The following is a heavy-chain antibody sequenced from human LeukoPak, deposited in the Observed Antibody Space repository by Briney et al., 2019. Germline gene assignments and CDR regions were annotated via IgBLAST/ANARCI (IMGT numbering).Heavy chain of an antibody. D-gene: IGHD1-26*01. CDR1: GGTFSSYA. CDR3: ARVLIWDSYFDY. J-gene: IGHJ4*02. Sequence: GSSVKVSCKASGGTFSSYAISWVRQAPGQGLEWMGRIIPILGIANYAQKFQGRVTITADKSTSTAYMELSSLRSEDTAVYYYARVLIWDSYFDYWGQGTLFTVSS. CDR2: IIPILGIA. V-gene: IGHV1-69*04.